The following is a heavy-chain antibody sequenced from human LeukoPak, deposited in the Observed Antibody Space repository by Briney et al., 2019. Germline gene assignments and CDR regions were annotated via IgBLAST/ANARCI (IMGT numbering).Heavy chain of an antibody. CDR2: ISYDGSNK. CDR3: ARDYEYYPQSGYYKFLDS. V-gene: IGHV3-30*03. J-gene: IGHJ5*01. D-gene: IGHD3-3*01. Sequence: PGGSLRLSCVASGFTFSNYGMHWVRQAPGKGLEWVAVISYDGSNKYYADSVKGRFTISRDNARNSTHLQMNSVRAEDTALYFCARDYEYYPQSGYYKFLDSWGQGTLVTVSS. CDR1: GFTFSNYG.